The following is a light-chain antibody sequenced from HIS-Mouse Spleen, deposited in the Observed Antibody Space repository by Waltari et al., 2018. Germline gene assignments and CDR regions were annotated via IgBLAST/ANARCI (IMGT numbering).Light chain of an antibody. J-gene: IGLJ2*01. CDR2: DVS. Sequence: QSALTQPASVSGSPGQSITISCTGTSSDVGGYNYVSWYQQHPGKAPKLMIYDVSHRPSGVSNRFSGYKSGNTASLTISGLQAEDEADYYCSSYTSSSTEVFGGGTKLTVL. CDR1: SSDVGGYNY. CDR3: SSYTSSSTEV. V-gene: IGLV2-14*03.